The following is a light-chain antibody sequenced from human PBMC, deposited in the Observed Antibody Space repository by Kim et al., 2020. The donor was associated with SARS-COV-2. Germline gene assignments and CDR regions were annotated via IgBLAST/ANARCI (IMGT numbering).Light chain of an antibody. CDR2: DVN. V-gene: IGLV2-14*03. CDR1: ISNIGSYNY. J-gene: IGLJ3*02. Sequence: GQSITLACTGTISNIGSYNYVSWHQQHPGKAPKLMIYDVNKRPSGISSRFSGSKSGSTASLTISGLQSEDEADYYCSSFTTRSTLVFGGGTQLTVL. CDR3: SSFTTRSTLV.